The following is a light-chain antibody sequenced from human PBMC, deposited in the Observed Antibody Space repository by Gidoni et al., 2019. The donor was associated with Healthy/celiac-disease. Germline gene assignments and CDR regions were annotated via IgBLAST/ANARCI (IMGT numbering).Light chain of an antibody. J-gene: IGKJ1*01. CDR2: LGS. CDR1: QSLLHSNGYNY. CDR3: MQALQTPWT. V-gene: IGKV2-28*01. Sequence: DIVMTQSPISLPVTPGEPASISCRSSQSLLHSNGYNYLDWYLQKHGQSPQLLIYLGSNRASGVPDRFSGSGSGTDFTLKISRVEAEYVGVYDCMQALQTPWTFGQGTKVEIK.